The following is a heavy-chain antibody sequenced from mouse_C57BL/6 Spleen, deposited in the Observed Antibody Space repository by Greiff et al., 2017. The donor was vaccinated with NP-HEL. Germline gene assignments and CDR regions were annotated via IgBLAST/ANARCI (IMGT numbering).Heavy chain of an antibody. V-gene: IGHV14-4*01. Sequence: VQLQQSGAELVRPGASVKLSCTASGFNFKDDYMHWVKQRPEQGLEWIGWIDPENGDTEYASKFQGKATITADTSSNTAYLQLSSLTSEDTAVYYCTTYNTTVVAHVDDWGGGATLTVSS. D-gene: IGHD1-1*01. CDR2: IDPENGDT. CDR1: GFNFKDDY. CDR3: TTYNTTVVAHVDD. J-gene: IGHJ2*01.